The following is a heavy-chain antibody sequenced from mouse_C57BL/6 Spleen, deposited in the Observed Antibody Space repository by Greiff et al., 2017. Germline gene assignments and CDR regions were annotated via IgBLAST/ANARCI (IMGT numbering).Heavy chain of an antibody. D-gene: IGHD1-1*01. J-gene: IGHJ2*01. CDR3: ASTTVVATRGYFDY. CDR2: IYPGDGDT. Sequence: QVHVKQSGAELVKPGASVKISCKASGYAFSSYWMNWVKQRPGKGLEWIGQIYPGDGDTNYNGKFKGKATLTADKSSSTAYMQLSSLTSEDSAVYFCASTTVVATRGYFDYGGQGTTLTVSS. V-gene: IGHV1-80*01. CDR1: GYAFSSYW.